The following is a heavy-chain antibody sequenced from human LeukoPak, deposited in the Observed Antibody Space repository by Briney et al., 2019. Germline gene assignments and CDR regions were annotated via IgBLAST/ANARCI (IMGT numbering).Heavy chain of an antibody. CDR1: GFTFSSYA. D-gene: IGHD1-26*01. J-gene: IGHJ4*02. CDR3: ASLRGELLHYDY. Sequence: GGSLRLSCAASGFTFSSYAMHWVRQAPGKGLEWVAVISYDGSNKYYADSVKGRFTISRDNSKNTLYLQMNSLRAEDTAVYYCASLRGELLHYDYWGQGTLVTVPS. V-gene: IGHV3-30*04. CDR2: ISYDGSNK.